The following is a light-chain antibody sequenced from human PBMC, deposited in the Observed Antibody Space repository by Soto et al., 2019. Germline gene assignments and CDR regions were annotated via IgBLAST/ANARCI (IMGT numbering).Light chain of an antibody. CDR3: QQLNSYPLT. J-gene: IGKJ4*01. Sequence: DIQLTQSPSFLSASVGDRVTITCRASQGINTYLAWYQQKPGKAPKLLMYGASTLQSGVPSRFSGSGSGTEFTLTISSLRPEDFATYCCQQLNSYPLTFGGGTKVEIK. V-gene: IGKV1-9*01. CDR2: GAS. CDR1: QGINTY.